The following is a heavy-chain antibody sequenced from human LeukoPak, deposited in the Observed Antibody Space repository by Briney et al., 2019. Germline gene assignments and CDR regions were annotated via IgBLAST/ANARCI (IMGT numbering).Heavy chain of an antibody. CDR1: RFTFSTYW. Sequence: PGGSLRLSCPASRFTFSTYWMHWVRQAPGKGPVWVSRINADGSSTTYADSVKGRFTISRDNAKNTLYLQMNSLRAEDTAVYYCARAGYSTGWHYFDYWGQGTLVTVSS. V-gene: IGHV3-74*01. J-gene: IGHJ4*02. CDR2: INADGSST. CDR3: ARAGYSTGWHYFDY. D-gene: IGHD6-19*01.